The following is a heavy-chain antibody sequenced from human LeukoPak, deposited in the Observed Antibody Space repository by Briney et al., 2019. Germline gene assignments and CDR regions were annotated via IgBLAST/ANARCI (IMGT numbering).Heavy chain of an antibody. CDR1: GGSINNYY. CDR3: ASTTYYRSAFDI. V-gene: IGHV4-4*07. Sequence: PSETLSLTCTVSGGSINNYYWSWIRQPAGKGLEWIGRMYTSGITNYNPSLKSRVTMSVDTSKNQFSLKLSSVTAADTAVYYCASTTYYRSAFDIWGQGTMVTVSS. CDR2: MYTSGIT. D-gene: IGHD1-14*01. J-gene: IGHJ3*02.